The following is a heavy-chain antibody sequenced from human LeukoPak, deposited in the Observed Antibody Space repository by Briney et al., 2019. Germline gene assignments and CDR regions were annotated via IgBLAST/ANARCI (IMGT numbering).Heavy chain of an antibody. V-gene: IGHV3-23*01. Sequence: GGSLRLSCAASGFTFSSYAMSWVRQAPGKGPEWVSAISGSGGSTYYADSVKGRFTISRDNSKNTLYLEMNSLRAEDAAVYYCAKNYDFWSGYYLYHFDNWGQGTLVTVSS. J-gene: IGHJ4*02. D-gene: IGHD3-3*01. CDR1: GFTFSSYA. CDR2: ISGSGGST. CDR3: AKNYDFWSGYYLYHFDN.